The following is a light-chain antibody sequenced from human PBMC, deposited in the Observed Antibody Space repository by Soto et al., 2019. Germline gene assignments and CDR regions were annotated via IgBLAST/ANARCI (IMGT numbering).Light chain of an antibody. CDR3: QQYGSSQFT. CDR1: QSVNSNY. Sequence: EIVLIQVAGTFALSPGEGATLSCRASQSVNSNYLAWYQQKPGQAPTVLIFDTSRRATGVPDGFSGSGSGTDFTLTISRLEPDDFAVYYCQQYGSSQFTFGPGTKVDIK. CDR2: DTS. J-gene: IGKJ3*01. V-gene: IGKV3-20*01.